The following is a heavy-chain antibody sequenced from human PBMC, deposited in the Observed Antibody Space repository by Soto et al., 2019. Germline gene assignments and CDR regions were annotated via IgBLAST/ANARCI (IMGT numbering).Heavy chain of an antibody. Sequence: GGSLRLSCVASGFTFSRYNMHWVRQAPGKGREWVAYVTTSGDTMFYADSVEGRFAISRDVAKNSVHLQMNSLGDEDTAVYYCVREEASGSSGLTYHYYYNGMDVWGQGTTVTVSS. CDR1: GFTFSRYN. V-gene: IGHV3-48*02. CDR2: VTTSGDTM. D-gene: IGHD3-10*01. J-gene: IGHJ6*02. CDR3: VREEASGSSGLTYHYYYNGMDV.